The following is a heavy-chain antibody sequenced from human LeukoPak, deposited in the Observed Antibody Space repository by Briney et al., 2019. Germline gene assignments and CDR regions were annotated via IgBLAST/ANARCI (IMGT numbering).Heavy chain of an antibody. CDR2: INQGGREK. Sequence: GGSLRPSCVASGFLLSDYWMSWVRQGPGEGLEWVANINQGGREKYFVDSVKGRFTISRDNAQNSLGLQMNSLRVEDTAIYYCARLVVPPGNRGWYYEHWGQGTLVTVSS. V-gene: IGHV3-7*03. D-gene: IGHD2-2*01. CDR1: GFLLSDYW. J-gene: IGHJ4*02. CDR3: ARLVVPPGNRGWYYEH.